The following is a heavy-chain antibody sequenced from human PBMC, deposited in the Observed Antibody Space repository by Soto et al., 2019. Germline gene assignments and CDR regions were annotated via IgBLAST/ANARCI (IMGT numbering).Heavy chain of an antibody. CDR3: AHIVVAGLGYYFDY. CDR2: IYWDDDK. J-gene: IGHJ4*02. CDR1: GFSLSSTRMA. V-gene: IGHV2-5*02. D-gene: IGHD6-19*01. Sequence: QITLKESGPTLVKPTQTLTLTCTFSGFSLSSTRMAVGWIRQPPGKALEWLALIYWDDDKRYSPLPKSSLTIXTXSXXTQVVLTMSNMDPVDTARYYCAHIVVAGLGYYFDYWGQGTLVTVSS.